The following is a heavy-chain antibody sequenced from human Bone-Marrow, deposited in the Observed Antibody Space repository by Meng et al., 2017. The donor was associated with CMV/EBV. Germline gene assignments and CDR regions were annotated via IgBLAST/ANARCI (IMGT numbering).Heavy chain of an antibody. J-gene: IGHJ6*02. CDR2: ISYDGSNK. CDR1: GFTFSSYA. Sequence: GESLKISCAASGFTFSSYAMHWVRQAPGKGLEWVAVISYDGSNKYYADSVKGRFTISRDNSKNTLYLQMNSLRAEDTAVYYCARDKVRYYDFWSGYGGMDVWGQGTTVTVSS. D-gene: IGHD3-3*01. V-gene: IGHV3-30*04. CDR3: ARDKVRYYDFWSGYGGMDV.